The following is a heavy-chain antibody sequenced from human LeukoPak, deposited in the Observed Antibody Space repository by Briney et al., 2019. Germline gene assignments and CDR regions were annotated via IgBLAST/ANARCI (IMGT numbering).Heavy chain of an antibody. Sequence: SETLSLTCTVSGGSISSYYWSWIRQPPGKGLEWIGYIYYSGSANYNPSLKSRVTISVDTSKNQFSLKLSSVTAADTAVYYCARRQRGYSGYDQIYYYYGMDVWGQGTTVTVSS. V-gene: IGHV4-59*08. CDR3: ARRQRGYSGYDQIYYYYGMDV. J-gene: IGHJ6*02. CDR2: IYYSGSA. CDR1: GGSISSYY. D-gene: IGHD5-12*01.